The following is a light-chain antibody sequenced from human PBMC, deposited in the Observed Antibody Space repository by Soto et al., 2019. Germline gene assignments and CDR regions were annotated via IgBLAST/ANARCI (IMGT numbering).Light chain of an antibody. Sequence: EIVLTQSPGTLSLSPGERATLSCRASQSVSSSYLAWYQQKPGQAPRLLIYGASSSATGIPDRFSGSGSGTDFTLTISRLEPEDFAVYDCQQYGSSPMYTCGQGTKLEIK. CDR1: QSVSSSY. CDR3: QQYGSSPMYT. J-gene: IGKJ2*01. CDR2: GAS. V-gene: IGKV3-20*01.